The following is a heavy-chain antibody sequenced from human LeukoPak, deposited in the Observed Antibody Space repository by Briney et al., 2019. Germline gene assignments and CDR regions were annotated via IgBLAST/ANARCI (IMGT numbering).Heavy chain of an antibody. CDR3: ARGLDDFWSGYYLDY. D-gene: IGHD3-3*01. V-gene: IGHV3-53*01. J-gene: IGHJ4*02. CDR2: IYSGGST. Sequence: PGGSLRLSCAAPGFTVSSNYMSWVRQAPGKGLEWVSVIYSGGSTYYADSVKGRFTISRDNSKNTLYLQMNSLRAEDTAVYYCARGLDDFWSGYYLDYWGQGTLVTVSS. CDR1: GFTVSSNY.